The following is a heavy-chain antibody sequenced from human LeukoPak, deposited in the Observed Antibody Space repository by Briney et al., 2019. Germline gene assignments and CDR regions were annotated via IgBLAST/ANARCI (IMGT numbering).Heavy chain of an antibody. Sequence: ASVKVSCKASGYTFTSYYMHWVRQAPGQGLEWMGIINPSGGSTSYAQKFQGRVTMTRDTSTSTVYMELSSLRSEDTAVYYCASGEYCSSTSCSPRIDAFDIWGQGTMGTVSS. D-gene: IGHD2-2*01. J-gene: IGHJ3*02. CDR3: ASGEYCSSTSCSPRIDAFDI. V-gene: IGHV1-46*01. CDR1: GYTFTSYY. CDR2: INPSGGST.